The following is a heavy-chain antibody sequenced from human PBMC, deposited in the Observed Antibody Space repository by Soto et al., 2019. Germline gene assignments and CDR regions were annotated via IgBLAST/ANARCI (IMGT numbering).Heavy chain of an antibody. CDR2: IYSGGTI. CDR1: GFTVTINY. V-gene: IGHV3-53*01. CDR3: HGYGY. D-gene: IGHD5-12*01. Sequence: EVQVVESGGGLVQPGGSLRLSCAVSGFTVTINYMSWVRQAPGKGLEWVSVIYSGGTIYYADSVKGRFTISRDTSKNTQYLQMNSLRGDDTAVYYCHGYGYWGQGTRVTVSS. J-gene: IGHJ4*02.